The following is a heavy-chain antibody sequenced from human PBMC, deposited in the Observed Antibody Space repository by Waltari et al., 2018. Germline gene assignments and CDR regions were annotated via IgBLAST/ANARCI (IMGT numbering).Heavy chain of an antibody. CDR1: GFIFSDYY. J-gene: IGHJ6*02. CDR3: ARDDYASNEDGMDV. D-gene: IGHD3-16*01. CDR2: ISSRGSTI. V-gene: IGHV3-11*04. Sequence: QVQLVESGGGLVKPGGSLRLSCAASGFIFSDYYMSWIRQAPGKGLEWISHISSRGSTIYYAESVMGRFTISRDNTKNSLYLQMNSLRAEDTAIYYCARDDYASNEDGMDVWGQGTSVTVSS.